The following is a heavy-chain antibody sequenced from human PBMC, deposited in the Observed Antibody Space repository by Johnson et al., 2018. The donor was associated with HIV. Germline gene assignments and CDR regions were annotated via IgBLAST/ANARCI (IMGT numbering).Heavy chain of an antibody. J-gene: IGHJ3*02. V-gene: IGHV3-30*14. D-gene: IGHD3-10*01. CDR1: GFTFSSYA. CDR2: ISYDGSNK. Sequence: QLVESGGGVVQPGRSLRLSCAASGFTFSSYAMHWVRQAPGKGLEWVAVISYDGSNKYYADSVKGRFTISRDNSKNTLYLQMNSLRVEDTAVYYCASEVRGVLDIWGQGTMVTVSS. CDR3: ASEVRGVLDI.